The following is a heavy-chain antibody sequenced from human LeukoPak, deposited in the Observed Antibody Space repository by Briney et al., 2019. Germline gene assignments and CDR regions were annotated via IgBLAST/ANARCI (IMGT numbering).Heavy chain of an antibody. J-gene: IGHJ3*02. V-gene: IGHV3-23*01. CDR3: ARARFELDGWGRDVFDI. D-gene: IGHD1-7*01. Sequence: GGSLRLSCAASGFSLTTYAMGWVRQAPGKGLEWVSVINDRGDSTYYADSVKGRFTISRDNAKNSLYLQMNSLRAEDTAVYNCARARFELDGWGRDVFDIWGQGTMVTVSS. CDR2: INDRGDST. CDR1: GFSLTTYA.